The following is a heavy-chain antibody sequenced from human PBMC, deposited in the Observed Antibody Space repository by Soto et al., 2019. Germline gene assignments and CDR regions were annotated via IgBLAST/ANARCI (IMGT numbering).Heavy chain of an antibody. D-gene: IGHD4-17*01. CDR2: MYHSGST. V-gene: IGHV4-30-2*02. CDR1: GGSISSGGYS. Sequence: SETLSLTCAVSGGSISSGGYSWSWIRQPPGKGLEWIGYMYHSGSTNYNPSLKSRVTISVDRSKNQFSLKLSSVTAADTAVYYCASNTYTYGDSNFWGQGTTVTVSS. J-gene: IGHJ6*02. CDR3: ASNTYTYGDSNF.